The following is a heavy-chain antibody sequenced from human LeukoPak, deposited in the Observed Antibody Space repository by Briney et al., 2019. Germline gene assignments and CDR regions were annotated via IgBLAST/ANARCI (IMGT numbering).Heavy chain of an antibody. Sequence: SQALSLTCAISGDSVSSNSVTWNWIRQSPSRGLEWLGRTYYRSTWYNDYAVSVRGRITVNPDTSKNQFSLHLNSVTPEDTAVYYCARRLTQYDCFDPWGQGTLVTVSS. V-gene: IGHV6-1*01. D-gene: IGHD2-2*01. CDR1: GDSVSSNSVT. CDR2: TYYRSTWYN. J-gene: IGHJ5*02. CDR3: ARRLTQYDCFDP.